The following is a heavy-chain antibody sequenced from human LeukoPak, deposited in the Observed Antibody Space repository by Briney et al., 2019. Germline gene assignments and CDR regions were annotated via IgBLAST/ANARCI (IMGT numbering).Heavy chain of an antibody. Sequence: ASVKVSCKASGYTFTSYDISWVRQAPGQGLEWMGWISAYNGNTNYAQKLQGRVTMTTDTSTSTAYMELRSLRSDDTAVYYCARGLPNDISNWFDPWGQGTLVTVSS. D-gene: IGHD3-9*01. V-gene: IGHV1-18*01. CDR3: ARGLPNDISNWFDP. J-gene: IGHJ5*02. CDR2: ISAYNGNT. CDR1: GYTFTSYD.